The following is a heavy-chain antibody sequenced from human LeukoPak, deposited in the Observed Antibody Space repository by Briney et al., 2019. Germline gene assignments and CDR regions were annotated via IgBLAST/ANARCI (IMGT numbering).Heavy chain of an antibody. J-gene: IGHJ5*02. D-gene: IGHD6-25*01. CDR1: RGYISSYN. V-gene: IGHV4-4*09. CDR3: ARHSAINWFDP. Sequence: ASETLSLTFTVSRGYISSYNWSWIRQPPGKGLEWIGYIYTSGSTNYNPSLKSRVTISVDTSNNQFSLKLSSVTAADTAVYYCARHSAINWFDPWGQGTLVTVSS. CDR2: IYTSGST.